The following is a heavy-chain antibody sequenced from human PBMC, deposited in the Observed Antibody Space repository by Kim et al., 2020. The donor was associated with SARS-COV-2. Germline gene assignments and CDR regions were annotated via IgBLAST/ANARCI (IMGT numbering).Heavy chain of an antibody. Sequence: AQKCQGRVTMTRNTSISTAYMGLSSLRSEDTAVYYCARGDYDSSGYYLDYWGQGTLVTVSS. D-gene: IGHD3-22*01. J-gene: IGHJ4*02. CDR3: ARGDYDSSGYYLDY. V-gene: IGHV1-8*01.